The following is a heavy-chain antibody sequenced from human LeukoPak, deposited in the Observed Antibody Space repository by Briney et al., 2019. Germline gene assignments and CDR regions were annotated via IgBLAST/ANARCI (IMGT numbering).Heavy chain of an antibody. CDR1: GFTFSGST. V-gene: IGHV3-64D*06. Sequence: GGSLRLSCAASGFTFSGSTMHWVRQAPGKGLEYVSAISSNGGSTYYADSVKGRFTISRDNSKNTLYLQMSSLRAEDTAVYYCVNYYGSGSVYWGQGTLVTVSS. J-gene: IGHJ4*02. CDR2: ISSNGGST. CDR3: VNYYGSGSVY. D-gene: IGHD3-10*01.